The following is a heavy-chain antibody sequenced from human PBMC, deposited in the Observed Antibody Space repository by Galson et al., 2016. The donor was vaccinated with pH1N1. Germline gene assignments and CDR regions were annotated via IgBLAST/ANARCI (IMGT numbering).Heavy chain of an antibody. J-gene: IGHJ4*02. CDR3: ARMSSGYNTIDS. CDR1: RDNFINYA. D-gene: IGHD6-25*01. CDR2: IIPILGAP. V-gene: IGHV1-69*10. Sequence: SVKVSCKASRDNFINYAFSWVRQAPGKGLEWMGGIIPILGAPNHAQNFQGRVTVSTDKSTTTAYMELNGLTSGDTAIYYCARMSSGYNTIDSWGQGTLITVSS.